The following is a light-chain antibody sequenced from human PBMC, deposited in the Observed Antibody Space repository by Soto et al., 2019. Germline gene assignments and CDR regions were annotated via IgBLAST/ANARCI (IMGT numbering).Light chain of an antibody. J-gene: IGLJ1*01. CDR1: SSDVGGYNY. CDR2: DVS. V-gene: IGLV2-14*01. Sequence: QSALTQPASVSGSPGQSITISCTGTSSDVGGYNYVSWYQQHPGKAPKFMIYDVSNRPSGVSNRFSGSKSGNTASLTISGLQAEDEADYYCSSYTNSSNLYVFGTVTEVTVL. CDR3: SSYTNSSNLYV.